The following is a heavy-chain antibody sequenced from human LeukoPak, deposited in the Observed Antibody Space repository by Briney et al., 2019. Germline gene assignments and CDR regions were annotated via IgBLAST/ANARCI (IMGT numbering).Heavy chain of an antibody. V-gene: IGHV3-74*01. J-gene: IGHJ4*02. CDR2: INVEGTTT. Sequence: PGGSLRLSCAGSGFTFTRFWMHWVRQAPGKGLVWVSRINVEGTTTTYADSVEGRFTISRDENTLYLQMNHLRVDDTAVYYCTRGGGEPFDYWGQGTLVTVSS. CDR3: TRGGGEPFDY. CDR1: GFTFTRFW. D-gene: IGHD3-10*01.